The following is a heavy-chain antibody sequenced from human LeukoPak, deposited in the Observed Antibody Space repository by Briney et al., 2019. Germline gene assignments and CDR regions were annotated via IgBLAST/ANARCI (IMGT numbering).Heavy chain of an antibody. J-gene: IGHJ4*02. CDR2: IQEDGSQK. CDR1: GFTFSSYG. CDR3: VTGGPMGSS. V-gene: IGHV3-7*01. D-gene: IGHD3-10*01. Sequence: PGGSLRLSCAVSGFTFSSYGMYWVRQTPGKGLEWVAGIQEDGSQKDYVASVRGRFTISRDNARNSLYLQMNSLRADDTAVYYCVTGGPMGSSWGQGTLVIVSA.